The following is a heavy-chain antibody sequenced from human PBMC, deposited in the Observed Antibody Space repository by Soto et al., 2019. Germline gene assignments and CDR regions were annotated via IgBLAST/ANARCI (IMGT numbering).Heavy chain of an antibody. CDR3: ARGGPEYYYGSGSLTY. V-gene: IGHV3-33*01. CDR2: IWYDGSNK. Sequence: QVQLVESGGGVVQPGRSLRLSCAASGFTFSSYGMHWVRQAPGKGLEWVAVIWYDGSNKYYADSVKGRFTISRDNSKNTLYLQMNCLRAEDTAVYYCARGGPEYYYGSGSLTYWGQGTLVTVSS. CDR1: GFTFSSYG. D-gene: IGHD3-10*01. J-gene: IGHJ4*02.